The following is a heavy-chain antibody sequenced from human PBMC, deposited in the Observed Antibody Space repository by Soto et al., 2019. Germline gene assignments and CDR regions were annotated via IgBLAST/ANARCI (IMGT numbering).Heavy chain of an antibody. V-gene: IGHV1-46*02. J-gene: IGHJ1*01. Sequence: ASVKVSCRPWGYTFNTYYTHWLRQAPGQGLGGMGIINPSGGSTTSAQKFQGRVTMSRDTSTSTVYMELSGLRSGDTAVYCCARETFGYSSGWPFYWGQGTLVTVSS. CDR1: GYTFNTYY. CDR2: INPSGGST. D-gene: IGHD6-19*01. CDR3: ARETFGYSSGWPFY.